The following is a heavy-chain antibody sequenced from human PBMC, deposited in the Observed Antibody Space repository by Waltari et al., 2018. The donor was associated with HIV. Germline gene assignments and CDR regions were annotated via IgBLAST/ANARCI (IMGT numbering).Heavy chain of an antibody. CDR3: AKELRSGYSYYYYGMDV. V-gene: IGHV3-30*02. Sequence: QGQLVESGGGVVQPGGSLRLSCAASGFSFSISGMHWVRQAPGKWREWVTFIRYDGNTKYYADSVKGRFTISRDNSKNTLYLQMSSLRAEDTAVYYCAKELRSGYSYYYYGMDVWGQGTTVTVSS. CDR1: GFSFSISG. CDR2: IRYDGNTK. J-gene: IGHJ6*02. D-gene: IGHD2-15*01.